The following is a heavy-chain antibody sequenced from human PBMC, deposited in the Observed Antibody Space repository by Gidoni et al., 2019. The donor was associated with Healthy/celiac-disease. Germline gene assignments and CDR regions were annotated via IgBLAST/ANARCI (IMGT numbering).Heavy chain of an antibody. CDR2: IRSKANSFAT. V-gene: IGHV3-73*02. CDR3: TRPGIAETGDDY. D-gene: IGHD6-13*01. CDR1: GSIFSGSS. Sequence: ELQLVESGEGLVQPGGSLKLSCAPSGSIFSGSSMHWVRQASGKGLEWVGRIRSKANSFATAYAASVKGRFTISRDDSKNTAYLQMNSLKTEDTAVYYCTRPGIAETGDDYWGQGTLVTVSS. J-gene: IGHJ4*02.